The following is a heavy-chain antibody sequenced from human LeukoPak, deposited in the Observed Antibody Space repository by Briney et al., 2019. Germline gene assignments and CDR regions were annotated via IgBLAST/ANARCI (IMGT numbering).Heavy chain of an antibody. Sequence: PSETLSLTCAVSGGSISSSNWWSWVRQPPGKGLEWIGEIYHSGSTNYNPSLKSRVTISVDTSKNQFSLKLSSVTAADTAVYYCARSLGSSAFFDYWGQGTLVTVSS. CDR2: IYHSGST. D-gene: IGHD6-6*01. J-gene: IGHJ4*02. V-gene: IGHV4-4*02. CDR3: ARSLGSSAFFDY. CDR1: GGSISSSNW.